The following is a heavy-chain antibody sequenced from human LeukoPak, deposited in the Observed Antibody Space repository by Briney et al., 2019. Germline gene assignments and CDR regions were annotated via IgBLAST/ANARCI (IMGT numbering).Heavy chain of an antibody. D-gene: IGHD3-10*01. CDR2: ISGSGGST. V-gene: IGHV3-23*01. Sequence: PGGSLRLSCAASGFTSSSYAMSWVRQAPGKGLEWVSAISGSGGSTYYADSVKGRFTISRDNSKNTLYLQMNSLRAEDTAVYYCAKEGGWFGELSNLDYWGQGTLVTVSS. CDR1: GFTSSSYA. J-gene: IGHJ4*02. CDR3: AKEGGWFGELSNLDY.